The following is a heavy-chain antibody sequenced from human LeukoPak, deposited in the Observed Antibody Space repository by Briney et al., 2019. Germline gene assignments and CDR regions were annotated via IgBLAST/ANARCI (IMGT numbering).Heavy chain of an antibody. D-gene: IGHD1-26*01. CDR3: ARAHNSGSEDY. Sequence: ASVKVSCXASGYTFTSYDINWVRQASGQGLEWMGWMNPNSGNTGYAQKFQGRVTITRNTSISTAYMELSSLRSEDTAVYYCARAHNSGSEDYWGQGTLVTVSS. J-gene: IGHJ4*02. CDR1: GYTFTSYD. CDR2: MNPNSGNT. V-gene: IGHV1-8*03.